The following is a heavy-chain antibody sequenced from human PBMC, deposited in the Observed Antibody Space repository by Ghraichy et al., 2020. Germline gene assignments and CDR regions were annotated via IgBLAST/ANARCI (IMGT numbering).Heavy chain of an antibody. CDR2: IGGSGGST. V-gene: IGHV3-23*01. D-gene: IGHD2-15*01. CDR3: AKDRDIVVVVAHGMDV. Sequence: LTCVTSGFTFSSNAMSWVRQAPGKGLEWVSGIGGSGGSTNYADSVKDRFTISRDNSKNTLYLQMHSLRAEDTAVYYCAKDRDIVVVVAHGMDVWGQGTTVTVSS. CDR1: GFTFSSNA. J-gene: IGHJ6*02.